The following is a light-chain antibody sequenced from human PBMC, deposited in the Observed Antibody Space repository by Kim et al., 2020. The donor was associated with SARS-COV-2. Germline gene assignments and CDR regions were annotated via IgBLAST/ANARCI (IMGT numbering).Light chain of an antibody. Sequence: DIQMTQSPSSLSASVGDRVTITCRASQSISSYLNWYQQKPGKAPKLLIYAASSLQSGVPSRFSGSGSGTDFTLTISSLQPEDFATYYCQQSYSTLPYTFGRGTELEI. J-gene: IGKJ2*01. V-gene: IGKV1-39*01. CDR1: QSISSY. CDR3: QQSYSTLPYT. CDR2: AAS.